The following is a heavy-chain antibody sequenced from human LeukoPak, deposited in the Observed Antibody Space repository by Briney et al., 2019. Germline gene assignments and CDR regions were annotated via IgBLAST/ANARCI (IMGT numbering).Heavy chain of an antibody. V-gene: IGHV4-59*01. D-gene: IGHD3/OR15-3a*01. CDR2: IYFSGST. CDR3: ARDRSRRTGDFDY. J-gene: IGHJ4*02. Sequence: PSETLSLTCTVSGGSISSYYWSWIRQPPGKGLEWIGYIYFSGSTNYNPSLKSRVTISVDTSKNQFSLNLTSVTAADTAVYYCARDRSRRTGDFDYWGQGTLVTVSS. CDR1: GGSISSYY.